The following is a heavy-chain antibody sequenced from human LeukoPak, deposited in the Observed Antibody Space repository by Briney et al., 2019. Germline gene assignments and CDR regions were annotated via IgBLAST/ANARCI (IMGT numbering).Heavy chain of an antibody. D-gene: IGHD3-10*01. Sequence: SSETLSLTCTVSGGSISSYYWSWIRQPPGKGLEWIGYIYYSGSTNYNPSLKSRVTISVDTSKNQFSLKLSSVTAADTAVYYCTREGGNDYYGSGSRLNWFDPWGQGTLVTVSS. CDR2: IYYSGST. V-gene: IGHV4-59*01. J-gene: IGHJ5*02. CDR1: GGSISSYY. CDR3: TREGGNDYYGSGSRLNWFDP.